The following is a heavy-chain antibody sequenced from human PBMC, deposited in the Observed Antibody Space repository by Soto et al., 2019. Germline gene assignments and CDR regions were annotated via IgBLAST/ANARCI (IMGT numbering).Heavy chain of an antibody. J-gene: IGHJ6*02. CDR2: IIPIFVTA. D-gene: IGHD3-3*01. V-gene: IGHV1-69*12. CDR3: AKNYDFWSGDYYYGMDV. Sequence: QVQLVQSGAEVKKPGSSVKVSCKASGGTFRSYAISWVRQAPGQGLEWMGGIIPIFVTANYAQKFQGRVTIAEAEYTSTGYMELSSLRSADTAVYYCAKNYDFWSGDYYYGMDVWGQGTTVTVSS. CDR1: GGTFRSYA.